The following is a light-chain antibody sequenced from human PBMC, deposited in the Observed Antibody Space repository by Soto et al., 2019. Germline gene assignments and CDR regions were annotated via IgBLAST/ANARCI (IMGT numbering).Light chain of an antibody. CDR1: QSISSW. CDR3: QHDNSYPWS. V-gene: IGKV1-5*01. CDR2: DAS. J-gene: IGKJ1*01. Sequence: DIQMTQSPSTLSASVGDRVTITCRASQSISSWLAWYQQKPGKAPKLLIYDASSLESGVPSRFSGSGSGTEFTLTITSPQPDDFATYYDQHDNSYPWSFGQGTKVEIK.